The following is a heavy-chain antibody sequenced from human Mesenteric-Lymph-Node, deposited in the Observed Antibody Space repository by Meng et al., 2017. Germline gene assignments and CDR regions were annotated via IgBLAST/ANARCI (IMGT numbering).Heavy chain of an antibody. V-gene: IGHV4-4*02. CDR3: ARDRKHYGERGWFDP. CDR1: GGSISSSNW. J-gene: IGHJ5*02. D-gene: IGHD4-17*01. CDR2: SYHSGST. Sequence: QVRRRGWGTVLGTPARTLSLPCAVSGGSISSSNWWSWVRQPPGKGLEWIGESYHSGSTNYNPSLKSRVTISIDRSKNQFSLKLSSVTAADTAVYYCARDRKHYGERGWFDPWGQGTLVTVSS.